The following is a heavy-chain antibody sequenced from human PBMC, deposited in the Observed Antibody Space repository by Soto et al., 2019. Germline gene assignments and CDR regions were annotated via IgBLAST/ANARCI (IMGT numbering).Heavy chain of an antibody. J-gene: IGHJ5*02. D-gene: IGHD6-6*01. CDR2: IYHSGNT. Sequence: QVQLQESGPGLVKPSQTLSLTCTVSGGSISSGDYYWSWIRQPPGKGLEWIGYIYHSGNTYYNPTLKSLITISVDTTKNQFSRKLSSVTAADTAVYYCARERPDGARLDPWGQGTLVTVSS. CDR3: ARERPDGARLDP. V-gene: IGHV4-30-4*01. CDR1: GGSISSGDYY.